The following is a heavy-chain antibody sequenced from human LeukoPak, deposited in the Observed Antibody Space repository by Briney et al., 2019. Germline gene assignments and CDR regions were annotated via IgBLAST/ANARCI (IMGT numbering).Heavy chain of an antibody. CDR2: INWNGGST. D-gene: IGHD3-22*01. CDR1: GFTFDDYG. V-gene: IGHV3-20*04. CDR3: ARMAAYYYDSSGHLSYFDY. J-gene: IGHJ4*02. Sequence: GGSLRLSCAASGFTFDDYGMSWVRQAPGKGLEWDSGINWNGGSTGYADSVKGRFTISSDNAKNSLDLQMNSLRAEDTALYYCARMAAYYYDSSGHLSYFDYWGQGTLVTVSS.